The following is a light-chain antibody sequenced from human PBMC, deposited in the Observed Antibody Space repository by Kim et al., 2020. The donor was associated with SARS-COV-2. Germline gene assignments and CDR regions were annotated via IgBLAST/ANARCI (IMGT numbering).Light chain of an antibody. CDR1: QGISTL. Sequence: PSGGHRVSLTCRASQGISTLIAWYQKKPGKAPKLMIYGASNLRSGVLTRFSGSGSGTDFTLTIKSLQLEDFATYYCKQANSFPHTLGQGTKLEI. CDR3: KQANSFPHT. V-gene: IGKV1-12*01. J-gene: IGKJ2*01. CDR2: GAS.